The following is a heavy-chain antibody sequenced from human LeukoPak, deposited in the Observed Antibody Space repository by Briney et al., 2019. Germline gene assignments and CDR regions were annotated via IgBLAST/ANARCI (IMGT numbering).Heavy chain of an antibody. Sequence: ASVKVSCKASGYTFTGYYMHWVRQAPGQGLEWMGWINPNSGGTNYAQKFQGRVTMTRDTSISTAYMELSRLRSDDTAVYYCARTPTTVTTWDHWGQRTLVTVSS. D-gene: IGHD4-17*01. V-gene: IGHV1-2*02. CDR1: GYTFTGYY. CDR2: INPNSGGT. J-gene: IGHJ4*02. CDR3: ARTPTTVTTWDH.